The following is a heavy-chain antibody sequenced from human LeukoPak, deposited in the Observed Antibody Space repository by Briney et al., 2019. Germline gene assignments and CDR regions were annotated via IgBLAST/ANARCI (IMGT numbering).Heavy chain of an antibody. J-gene: IGHJ4*02. Sequence: SETLSLTCVVYGGSFSGYYWGWIRQPPGKRPEWIGSIFYSGTTYFNPSLKSRVTISVDTSKNQFSLRLSSVTAADTAVYYCARSTTVVTPVHWGQGTLVTVSS. CDR2: IFYSGTT. V-gene: IGHV4-34*12. D-gene: IGHD4-23*01. CDR3: ARSTTVVTPVH. CDR1: GGSFSGYY.